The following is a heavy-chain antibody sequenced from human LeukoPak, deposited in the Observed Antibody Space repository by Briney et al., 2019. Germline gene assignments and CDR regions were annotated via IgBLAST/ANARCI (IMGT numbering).Heavy chain of an antibody. CDR1: GYTFTSYY. CDR2: INPSGNST. D-gene: IGHD3-10*01. Sequence: GASVKVSCKASGYTFTSYYIHWVRQAPGQGLEWMGIINPSGNSTNYAQKFQGRVTMTRDTSTSTDYMELGSLRSEDTAVYYCARGGPVWFGELASTLVRYYFDYWGQGTLVTVSS. CDR3: ARGGPVWFGELASTLVRYYFDY. J-gene: IGHJ4*02. V-gene: IGHV1-46*01.